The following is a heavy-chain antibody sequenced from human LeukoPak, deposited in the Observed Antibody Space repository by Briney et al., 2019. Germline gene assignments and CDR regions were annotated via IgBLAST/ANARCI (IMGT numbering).Heavy chain of an antibody. V-gene: IGHV3-23*01. D-gene: IGHD1-7*01. CDR3: AKDVSGSNWNYDALFDY. CDR1: GFTFSSYA. Sequence: GGSLRLSCAASGFTFSSYAMSWVRQAPGKGLEWGSAISNSGGSTYYADSVKGRFTISRDNSKNTLYLQMNSLRAEDTAVYYCAKDVSGSNWNYDALFDYWGQGTLVTVSS. J-gene: IGHJ4*02. CDR2: ISNSGGST.